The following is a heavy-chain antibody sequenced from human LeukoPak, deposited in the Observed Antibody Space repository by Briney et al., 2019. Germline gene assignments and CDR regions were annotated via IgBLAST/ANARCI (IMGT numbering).Heavy chain of an antibody. V-gene: IGHV3-30-3*02. J-gene: IGHJ3*02. CDR2: ISYDGSNK. Sequence: GGSLRLSCAASGFTFSSYAMHWVRQAPGKGLEWVAVISYDGSNKYYADSVKGRFTISRDNSKNTLYLQMNSLRAEDTAVYYCAKTSEFYDFWSGWSPHDAFDIWGQGTMVTVSS. CDR3: AKTSEFYDFWSGWSPHDAFDI. CDR1: GFTFSSYA. D-gene: IGHD3-3*01.